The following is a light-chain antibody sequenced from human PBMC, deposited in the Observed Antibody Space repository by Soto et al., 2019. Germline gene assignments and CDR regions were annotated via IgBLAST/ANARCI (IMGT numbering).Light chain of an antibody. Sequence: DIQMTQSPSTLSASVGDRVTITCRASQTISSWWAWYQQKPGKAPKLLIYKASSLESGVPSRVSGSGSGTEYTLTISRLQPDDLATYYCQQYNSPYTFGQGTKLEIK. V-gene: IGKV1-5*03. J-gene: IGKJ2*01. CDR1: QTISSW. CDR3: QQYNSPYT. CDR2: KAS.